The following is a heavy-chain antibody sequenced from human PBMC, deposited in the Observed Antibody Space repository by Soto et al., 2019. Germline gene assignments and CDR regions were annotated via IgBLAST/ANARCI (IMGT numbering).Heavy chain of an antibody. J-gene: IGHJ4*02. CDR3: AKDHRGWKTVSDYDSSGYQSYFDY. CDR1: GFTFSSYA. CDR2: ISGSGGST. D-gene: IGHD3-22*01. Sequence: GGSLRLSCAASGFTFSSYAMSWVRQAPGKGLEWVSAISGSGGSTYYADSVKGRFTISRDNSKNTLYLQMNSLRAEDTAVYYCAKDHRGWKTVSDYDSSGYQSYFDYWGQGTLVTVSS. V-gene: IGHV3-23*01.